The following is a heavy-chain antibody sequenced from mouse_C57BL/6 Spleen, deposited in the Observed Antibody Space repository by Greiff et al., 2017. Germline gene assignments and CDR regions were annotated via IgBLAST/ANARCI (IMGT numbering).Heavy chain of an antibody. J-gene: IGHJ3*01. Sequence: EVQLQQSGAELVRPGASVKLSCTASGFNIKDDYMHWVKQRPEQGLEWIGWIDPEDGDTEYASKFQGKATITADTSSNTAYLQLSSLTSEDTAVYYCTACGYYLFAYWGQGTLVTVSA. D-gene: IGHD2-3*01. V-gene: IGHV14-4*01. CDR3: TACGYYLFAY. CDR2: IDPEDGDT. CDR1: GFNIKDDY.